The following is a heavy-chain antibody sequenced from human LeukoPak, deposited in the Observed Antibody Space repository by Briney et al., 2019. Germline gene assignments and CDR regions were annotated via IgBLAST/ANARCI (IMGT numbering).Heavy chain of an antibody. V-gene: IGHV3-7*05. CDR2: IKQDGSEK. CDR3: ATDSSTWYFDY. Sequence: GGSLRLSCAASGFTFSSYWMSWVRQAPGKGLEWVANIKQDGSEKYYVDSVKGRFTISRDNAKNSLYLQMNSLRAEDTAVHYCATDSSTWYFDYWGQGTQVTVSS. J-gene: IGHJ4*02. D-gene: IGHD6-13*01. CDR1: GFTFSSYW.